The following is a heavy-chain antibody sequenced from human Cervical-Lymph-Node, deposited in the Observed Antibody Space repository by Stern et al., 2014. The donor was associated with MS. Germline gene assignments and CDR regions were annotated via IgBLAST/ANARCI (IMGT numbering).Heavy chain of an antibody. Sequence: VPLVESGAEVRKPGSSVKVSCKASGGTFSNSGISWVRQAPGQGLEWMGGIIPLFGATSYAQKFQGRVTITADKSTGTAFLELRSLTSDDTAVYYCARDLGVGPTAYWGQGTLVTVSS. CDR2: IIPLFGAT. CDR3: ARDLGVGPTAY. V-gene: IGHV1-69*06. CDR1: GGTFSNSG. D-gene: IGHD1-26*01. J-gene: IGHJ4*02.